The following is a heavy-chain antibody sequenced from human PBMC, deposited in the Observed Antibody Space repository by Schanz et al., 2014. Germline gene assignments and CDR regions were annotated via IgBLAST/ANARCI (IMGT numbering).Heavy chain of an antibody. CDR3: AKARRKSNCSGGRCFHYSYYGMDV. Sequence: EGQLLESGGGLLQPGGSLRLSCAASGFTFSSYAMSWVRQAPGKGLEWVSTISASGGSTYYADSVKGRFTISRDNSKNILYLQMNSLRAEDTAVYYCAKARRKSNCSGGRCFHYSYYGMDVWGLGTTVTVSS. CDR1: GFTFSSYA. V-gene: IGHV3-23*01. D-gene: IGHD2-15*01. J-gene: IGHJ6*02. CDR2: ISASGGST.